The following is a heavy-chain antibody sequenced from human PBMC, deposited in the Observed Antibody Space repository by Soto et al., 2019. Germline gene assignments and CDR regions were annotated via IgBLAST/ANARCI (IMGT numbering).Heavy chain of an antibody. CDR3: AKLVISGAGTFDY. D-gene: IGHD6-13*01. CDR2: ISYDGSNK. J-gene: IGHJ4*02. V-gene: IGHV3-30*18. Sequence: GSLRLSCAASGFTFSSYGMHWVREAPGKGLEWVAVISYDGSNKYYADSVKGRFTISRDNSKNTLCLQMNSLRAEDTAVYYCAKLVISGAGTFDYWGQGTLVTVSS. CDR1: GFTFSSYG.